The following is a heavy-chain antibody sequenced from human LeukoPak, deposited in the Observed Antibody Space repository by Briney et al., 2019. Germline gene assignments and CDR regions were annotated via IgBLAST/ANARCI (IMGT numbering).Heavy chain of an antibody. CDR2: INPNSGDT. J-gene: IGHJ4*02. CDR1: GYTFTGYY. CDR3: ARKSTVRRTSEFDY. V-gene: IGHV1-2*02. Sequence: WASVSVSCKASGYTFTGYYMNWVRQAPGQGLEWLGWINPNSGDTKYAQKFLGRVTMTSDTSINTGYMALSSLTSDDTAVYYCARKSTVRRTSEFDYWGQGRLVTVSS. D-gene: IGHD3-10*02.